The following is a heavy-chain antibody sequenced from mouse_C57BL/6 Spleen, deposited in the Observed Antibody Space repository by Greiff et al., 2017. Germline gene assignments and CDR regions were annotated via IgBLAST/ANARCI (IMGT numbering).Heavy chain of an antibody. CDR1: GFTFSDYG. CDR2: ISSGSSTI. V-gene: IGHV5-17*01. D-gene: IGHD3-1*01. J-gene: IGHJ4*01. Sequence: EVMLVESGGGLVKPGGSLKLSCAASGFTFSDYGMHWVRQAPEKGLEWVAYISSGSSTIYYADTVKGRFTISRDNAKNTLFLQMTSLRSEDTAMYYCARSRVTAYYAMDYWGQGTSVTVSS. CDR3: ARSRVTAYYAMDY.